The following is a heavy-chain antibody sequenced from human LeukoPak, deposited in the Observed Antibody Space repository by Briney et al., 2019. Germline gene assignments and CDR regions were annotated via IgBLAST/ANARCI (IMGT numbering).Heavy chain of an antibody. CDR2: IYYSGST. CDR3: ARSYGYIDY. CDR1: GGSISSYY. V-gene: IGHV4-59*08. J-gene: IGHJ4*02. D-gene: IGHD3-10*01. Sequence: PSETLSLTCTVSGGSISSYYWSWMRQPPGKGLEWIGYIYYSGSTNYNPSLKSRVTISVDTSKNQFSLKLSSVTAADTAVYYCARSYGYIDYWGQGTLVTVSS.